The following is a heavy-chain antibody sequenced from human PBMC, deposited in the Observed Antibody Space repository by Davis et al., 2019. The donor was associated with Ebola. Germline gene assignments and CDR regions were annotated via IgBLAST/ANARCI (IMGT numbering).Heavy chain of an antibody. CDR1: GFTLSDYA. Sequence: GGSLRLSCAASGFTLSDYAMSWVRQTPGRGLEWGSTISARGGTTYYADSVKGRFTISRDNSKNTLYLQMNCLRSDDTAVYYCAKSISMFFRSSGPVYWGQGTLVTVSS. CDR2: ISARGGTT. J-gene: IGHJ4*02. V-gene: IGHV3-23*01. CDR3: AKSISMFFRSSGPVY. D-gene: IGHD3-22*01.